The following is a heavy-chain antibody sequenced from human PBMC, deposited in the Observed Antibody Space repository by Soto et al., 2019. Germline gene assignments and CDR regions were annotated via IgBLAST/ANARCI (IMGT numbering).Heavy chain of an antibody. D-gene: IGHD3-10*01. V-gene: IGHV4-31*03. CDR1: GGSISSGGYY. CDR2: IYYSGST. Sequence: PSETLSLTCTVSGGSISSGGYYWSWIRQHPGKGLEWIGYIYYSGSTYYNPSLKSRVTISVDTSKNQFSLKLSSVTAADTAVYYCARDNMVRGGNKSVYYYYGIDVWGQGTMLTVYS. CDR3: ARDNMVRGGNKSVYYYYGIDV. J-gene: IGHJ6*02.